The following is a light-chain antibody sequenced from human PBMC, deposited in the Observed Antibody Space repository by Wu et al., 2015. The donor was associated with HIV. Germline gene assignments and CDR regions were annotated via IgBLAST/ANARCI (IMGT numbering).Light chain of an antibody. J-gene: IGKJ1*01. CDR2: DAS. V-gene: IGKV3-11*01. CDR1: QSVSSF. Sequence: EIVLTQSPATLSLSPGERATLSCRASQSVSSFLAWYQQKPGQAPRLLIYDASNRATGIPVRFSGSGSGTDFTLTISSLEPEDFAVYYCQQYNKWPRTFGQGTKVEAK. CDR3: QQYNKWPRT.